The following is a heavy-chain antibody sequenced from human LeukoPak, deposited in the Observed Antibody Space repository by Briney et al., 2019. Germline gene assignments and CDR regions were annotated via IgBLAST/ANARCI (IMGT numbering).Heavy chain of an antibody. Sequence: ASVKVSCKTSGYTFTGYYMHWARQAPGQGLEWLGWINPKSGVTKSAQKFQGRVTMTRDTSISTAYMELSRLRSDDTAVYYCARDTDYDILTGYTSNRFDPWGQGTLVTVSS. CDR3: ARDTDYDILTGYTSNRFDP. CDR1: GYTFTGYY. J-gene: IGHJ5*02. CDR2: INPKSGVT. D-gene: IGHD3-9*01. V-gene: IGHV1-2*02.